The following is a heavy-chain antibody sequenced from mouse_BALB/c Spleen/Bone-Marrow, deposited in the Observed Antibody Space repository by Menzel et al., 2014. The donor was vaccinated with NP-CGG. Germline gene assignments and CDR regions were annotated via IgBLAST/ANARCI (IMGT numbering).Heavy chain of an antibody. Sequence: QVQLKESGAELARPGASVKMSCKASGYTFTSYAMHWVKQRPGQGLEWIGYINPSSGYTNYNQKFKDKATLTADNSSSTAYMQLSCLTSKDSAVYFFARFFYDYYVPWFAYWCQGTLFTVPA. D-gene: IGHD1-1*01. CDR2: INPSSGYT. V-gene: IGHV1-4*01. CDR1: GYTFTSYA. J-gene: IGHJ3*01. CDR3: ARFFYDYYVPWFAY.